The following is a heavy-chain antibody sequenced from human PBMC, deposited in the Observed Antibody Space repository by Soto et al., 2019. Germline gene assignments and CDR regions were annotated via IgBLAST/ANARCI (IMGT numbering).Heavy chain of an antibody. J-gene: IGHJ4*02. V-gene: IGHV3-53*01. CDR1: GFSVSTSH. CDR3: AKDAPDLSGWYYFDY. CDR2: IYSGGAT. Sequence: PGGSLRLSCAAAGFSVSTSHISWVRQAPGKGLEWVSVIYSGGATHYAVSVKGRFTISRDNSKNMLYLQMNSLRAEDTAVYYCAKDAPDLSGWYYFDYWGQGTLVTVSS. D-gene: IGHD6-19*01.